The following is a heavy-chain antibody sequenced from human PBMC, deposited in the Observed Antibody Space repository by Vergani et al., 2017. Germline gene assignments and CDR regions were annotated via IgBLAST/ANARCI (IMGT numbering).Heavy chain of an antibody. V-gene: IGHV4-31*03. J-gene: IGHJ5*02. CDR3: ARESHSIVVVPAAKNWFDP. Sequence: QVQLQESGPGLVKPSQTLSLTCTVSGGSISSGGYYWSWIRQHPGKGLEWIGYIYYSGSTYYNPSLKSRVTISVDTSKNQFSLKLSSVTAADTAVYYCARESHSIVVVPAAKNWFDPWGQGTLVTVSS. CDR2: IYYSGST. D-gene: IGHD2-2*01. CDR1: GGSISSGGYY.